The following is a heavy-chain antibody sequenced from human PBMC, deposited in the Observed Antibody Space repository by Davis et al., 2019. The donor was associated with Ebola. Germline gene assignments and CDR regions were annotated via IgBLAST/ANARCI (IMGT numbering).Heavy chain of an antibody. CDR3: ARDLTYYYGSGHYYYGMDV. V-gene: IGHV1-2*02. CDR1: GYTFTGYY. CDR2: INPNSGGT. J-gene: IGHJ6*02. D-gene: IGHD3-10*01. Sequence: AASVKVSCKASGYTFTGYYMHWVRQAPGQGLEWMGWINPNSGGTNYAQKFQGRVTMTRDTSISTAYMELSRLRSDDTAVYYCARDLTYYYGSGHYYYGMDVWGQGTTVTVSS.